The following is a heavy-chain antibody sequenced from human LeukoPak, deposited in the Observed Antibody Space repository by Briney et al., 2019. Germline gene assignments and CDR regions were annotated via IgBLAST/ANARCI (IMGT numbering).Heavy chain of an antibody. Sequence: PSETLSLTCTASGGSISSRSYYWGWIRQPPGKGLEWIGSISYSGFTYNNPSLKSRVTISVDTSKNQFSLQLNSVTAADTAVYYCARHWPTGRRLDYWGQGTLVTVSS. CDR2: ISYSGFT. V-gene: IGHV4-39*01. CDR1: GGSISSRSYY. CDR3: ARHWPTGRRLDY. J-gene: IGHJ4*02. D-gene: IGHD3-10*01.